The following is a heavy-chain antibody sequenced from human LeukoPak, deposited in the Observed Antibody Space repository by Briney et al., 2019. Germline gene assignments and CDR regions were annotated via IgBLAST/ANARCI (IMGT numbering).Heavy chain of an antibody. D-gene: IGHD6-13*01. J-gene: IGHJ4*02. CDR1: GSSISTYY. V-gene: IGHV4-59*01. Sequence: SETLSLTCTVSGSSISTYYWNWIRQPPGKGLEWIGYISNSGITTYNPSLKSRVTISVDSSKSQFSLKLYSVTAADTAVYYCARSGGYSSSWSLWGQGTLVTVSS. CDR3: ARSGGYSSSWSL. CDR2: ISNSGIT.